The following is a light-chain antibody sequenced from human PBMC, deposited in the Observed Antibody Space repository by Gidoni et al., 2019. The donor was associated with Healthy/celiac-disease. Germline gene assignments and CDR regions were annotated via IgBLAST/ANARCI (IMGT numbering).Light chain of an antibody. J-gene: IGKJ2*01. Sequence: EIVLTQSPATLSLSPGERATLSCRASQSVSSSYLAWYQQKPGQAPRLLIYGASSRATGIPDRFSGSGSGTDFTLTISRLEPEDFAVYYCQQYGSSAYTFGQXTKLEIK. V-gene: IGKV3-20*01. CDR2: GAS. CDR1: QSVSSSY. CDR3: QQYGSSAYT.